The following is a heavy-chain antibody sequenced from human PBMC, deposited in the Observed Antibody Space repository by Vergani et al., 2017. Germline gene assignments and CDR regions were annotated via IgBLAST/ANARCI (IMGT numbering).Heavy chain of an antibody. Sequence: QLQLQESGPGLVNPSATLSLTCSVSGASIRSSNYYWGWIRQPPGKGLEWIASIYYSGSTYYNPSLKSRVTISVYTSKNQFSLKLSFVTAADTAVYFCARHSTVEWLVKLGWIDPWGQGILVTVSS. D-gene: IGHD6-19*01. CDR3: ARHSTVEWLVKLGWIDP. V-gene: IGHV4-39*01. J-gene: IGHJ5*02. CDR2: IYYSGST. CDR1: GASIRSSNYY.